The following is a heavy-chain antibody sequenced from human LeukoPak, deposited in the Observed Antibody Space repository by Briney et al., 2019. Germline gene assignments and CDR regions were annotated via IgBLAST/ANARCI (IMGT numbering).Heavy chain of an antibody. V-gene: IGHV3-23*01. CDR3: AKDLGLLWFGELYTDFDY. Sequence: GGPLRLSCAASGFTFSTYWMHWVRQAPGKGLEWVSAISGSGGSTYYADSVKGRFTISRDNSKNTLYLQMNSLRAEDTAVYYCAKDLGLLWFGELYTDFDYWGQGTLVTVSS. J-gene: IGHJ4*02. CDR2: ISGSGGST. CDR1: GFTFSTYW. D-gene: IGHD3-10*01.